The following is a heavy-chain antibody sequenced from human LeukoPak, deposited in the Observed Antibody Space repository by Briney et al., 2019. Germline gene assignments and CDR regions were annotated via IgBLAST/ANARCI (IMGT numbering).Heavy chain of an antibody. D-gene: IGHD5-18*01. CDR2: IYYSGST. CDR3: ARVVDTAPDY. Sequence: PSETLSLTCTVSGGSISSYYWSWIRQPPGKGLELIGYIYYSGSTNYNPSLKSRVTISVDTSKNQFSLKLSSVTAADTAVYYCARVVDTAPDYWGQGTLVTVSS. CDR1: GGSISSYY. V-gene: IGHV4-59*01. J-gene: IGHJ4*02.